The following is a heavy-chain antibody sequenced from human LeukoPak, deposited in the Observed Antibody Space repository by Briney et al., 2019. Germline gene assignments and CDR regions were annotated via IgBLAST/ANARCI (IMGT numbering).Heavy chain of an antibody. CDR2: ISSSGTTM. Sequence: QAGGSLRLSCAASGFTFSSYEMNWVRQAPGKGLEWVSYISSSGTTMYYADSVKDRFTISRDNAKNSLYLQMNSLRAEDTALYYCARGGVYWGQGTLVTVSS. CDR3: ARGGVY. D-gene: IGHD1-26*01. CDR1: GFTFSSYE. J-gene: IGHJ4*02. V-gene: IGHV3-48*03.